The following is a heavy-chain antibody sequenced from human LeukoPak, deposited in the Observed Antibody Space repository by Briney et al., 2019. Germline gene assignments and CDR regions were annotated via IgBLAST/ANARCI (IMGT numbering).Heavy chain of an antibody. D-gene: IGHD3-10*01. V-gene: IGHV1-2*02. CDR1: GGTFSSYA. J-gene: IGHJ4*02. Sequence: ASVKVSCKASGGTFSSYAINWVRQAPGQGLEWKGWINPDNGGTNYAQKFQGRVTMTKDTSISTEYMELSRLTSDDTAVFSCAKDITRGGEYWGQGTLVTVSS. CDR2: INPDNGGT. CDR3: AKDITRGGEY.